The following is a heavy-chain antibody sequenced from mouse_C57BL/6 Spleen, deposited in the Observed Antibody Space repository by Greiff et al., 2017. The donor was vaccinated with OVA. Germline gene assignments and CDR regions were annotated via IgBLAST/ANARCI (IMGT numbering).Heavy chain of an antibody. V-gene: IGHV1-7*01. CDR1: GYTFTSYW. Sequence: VQLVESGAELAKPGASVKLSCKASGYTFTSYWMHWVKQRPGQGLEWIGYINPSSGYTKYNQKFKDKATLTADKSSSTAYMQRSRLTYEDSAVYYCARRDSTWYSEVWGTGATVTVSS. J-gene: IGHJ1*03. CDR2: INPSSGYT. CDR3: ARRDSTWYSEV.